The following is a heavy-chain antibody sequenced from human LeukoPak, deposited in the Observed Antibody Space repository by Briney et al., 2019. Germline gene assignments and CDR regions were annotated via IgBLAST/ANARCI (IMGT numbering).Heavy chain of an antibody. D-gene: IGHD3-9*01. J-gene: IGHJ4*02. V-gene: IGHV1-18*01. CDR3: ARGGYYDILTGYYYFDY. Sequence: ASVKVSCKASGYTFTSYGISWVRQAPGQGLEWMGWISAYNGNTNYAQKLQGRVTMTTDTSTSTAYTELRSLRSDDTAVYYCARGGYYDILTGYYYFDYWGQGTLVTVSS. CDR2: ISAYNGNT. CDR1: GYTFTSYG.